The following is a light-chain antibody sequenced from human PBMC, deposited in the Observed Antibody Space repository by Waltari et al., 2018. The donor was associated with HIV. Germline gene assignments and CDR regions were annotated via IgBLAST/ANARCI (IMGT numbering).Light chain of an antibody. J-gene: IGKJ2*01. CDR1: QSVGGTY. CDR2: GAS. Sequence: IVLTQSPGTLSLAPGERATLSCRASQSVGGTYVAWYQQKPGQAPMLLTYGASSRPTGVPDRFSGSGTGTDFTLTISRLEPEDFAVYYCQQYGSSPQTFGQGTKVEIK. V-gene: IGKV3-20*01. CDR3: QQYGSSPQT.